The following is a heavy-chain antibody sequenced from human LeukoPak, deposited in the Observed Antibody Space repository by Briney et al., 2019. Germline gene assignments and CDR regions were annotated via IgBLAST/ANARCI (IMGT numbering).Heavy chain of an antibody. Sequence: SVKVSCKASGFTFTSSAMQWVRQALGQRLEWIGWIVVGSGNTNYAQKFQERVTITRDMSTSTAYMELSSLRSEDTAVYYCAAGTPNIVAHDAFDIWGQGTMVTVSS. D-gene: IGHD5-12*01. CDR2: IVVGSGNT. J-gene: IGHJ3*02. CDR3: AAGTPNIVAHDAFDI. V-gene: IGHV1-58*02. CDR1: GFTFTSSA.